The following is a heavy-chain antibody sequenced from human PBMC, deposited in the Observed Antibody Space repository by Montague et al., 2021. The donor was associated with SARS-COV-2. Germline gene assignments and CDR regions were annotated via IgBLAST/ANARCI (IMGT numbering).Heavy chain of an antibody. D-gene: IGHD1-26*01. CDR2: TYYTSRWRN. V-gene: IGHV6-1*01. CDR1: GDSVSRNGVA. J-gene: IGHJ4*01. CDR3: ARDGDGWEVPFDF. Sequence: CAISGDSVSRNGVAWTWIRQSPSRGLEYLGRTYYTSRWRNDQAPSVKGRLTVNPDTSKNQFSLHLNSVTPEDTAVYYCARDGDGWEVPFDFWSQGTLVTVSS.